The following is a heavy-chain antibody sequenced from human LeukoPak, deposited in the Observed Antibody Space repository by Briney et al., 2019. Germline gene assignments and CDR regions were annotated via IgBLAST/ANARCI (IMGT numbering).Heavy chain of an antibody. V-gene: IGHV1-2*02. CDR1: GYTFTGYY. CDR3: ARYCSGGSCYDKEDY. D-gene: IGHD2-15*01. J-gene: IGHJ4*02. CDR2: INPNSGGT. Sequence: GASVKVSCKASGYTFTGYYMHWVRQAPGQGLEWMGWINPNSGGTNYAQKFQGRVTMTRDTSISTAYIELSRLRSDDTAVYYCARYCSGGSCYDKEDYWGQGTLVTVSS.